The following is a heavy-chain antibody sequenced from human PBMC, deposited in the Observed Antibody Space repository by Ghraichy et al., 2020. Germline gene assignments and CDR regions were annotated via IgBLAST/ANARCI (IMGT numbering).Heavy chain of an antibody. Sequence: ESLNISCTVSGGSISSYYWSWIRQPAGKGLEWIGRIYTSGSTNYNPSLKSRVTMSVDTSKNQFSLKLSSVTAADTAVYYCARVGYYDSSGYYYYYGMDVWGQGTTVTVSS. J-gene: IGHJ6*02. V-gene: IGHV4-4*07. CDR1: GGSISSYY. CDR3: ARVGYYDSSGYYYYYGMDV. D-gene: IGHD3-22*01. CDR2: IYTSGST.